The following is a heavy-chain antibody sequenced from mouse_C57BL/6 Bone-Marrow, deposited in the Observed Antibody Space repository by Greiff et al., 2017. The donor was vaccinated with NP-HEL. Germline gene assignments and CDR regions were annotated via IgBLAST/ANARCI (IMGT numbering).Heavy chain of an antibody. CDR1: GYTFTSYW. Sequence: VQLQQPGAELVKPGASVKLSCKASGYTFTSYWMHWVKQRPGRGLEWIGRIDPHSGGTTYNEKFKSKATLTVDKPSSTAYMQLSSLTSEASAVYYCARKEDSSGSYYFDYWGQGTSLTVSS. CDR3: ARKEDSSGSYYFDY. CDR2: IDPHSGGT. D-gene: IGHD3-2*02. V-gene: IGHV1-72*01. J-gene: IGHJ2*02.